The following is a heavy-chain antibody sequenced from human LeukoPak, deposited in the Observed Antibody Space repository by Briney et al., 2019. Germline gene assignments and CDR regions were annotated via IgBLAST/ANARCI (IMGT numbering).Heavy chain of an antibody. Sequence: GGSLRLSCEASGFTFSTFAMSWVRQAPGKGLEWVANIEPDGSGKYYVDSVKGRFTISRDSAKNSLYLQMNSLRAEDTALYYCARSGAGLDYWGQGTLVTVSS. J-gene: IGHJ4*02. V-gene: IGHV3-7*01. D-gene: IGHD1-14*01. CDR2: IEPDGSGK. CDR1: GFTFSTFA. CDR3: ARSGAGLDY.